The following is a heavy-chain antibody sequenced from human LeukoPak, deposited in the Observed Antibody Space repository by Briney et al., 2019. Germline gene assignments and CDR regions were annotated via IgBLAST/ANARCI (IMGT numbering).Heavy chain of an antibody. CDR1: GYTFTSYG. CDR2: ISAYNGNT. J-gene: IGHJ5*02. Sequence: ASVKVSCKASGYTFTSYGISWVRQAPGQGLEWMGWISAYNGNTNYAQKLQGRVTMTTDTSTGTAYMELRSLRSDDTAVYYCARADATIFGGINWFDPWGQGTLVTVSS. CDR3: ARADATIFGGINWFDP. D-gene: IGHD3-3*01. V-gene: IGHV1-18*01.